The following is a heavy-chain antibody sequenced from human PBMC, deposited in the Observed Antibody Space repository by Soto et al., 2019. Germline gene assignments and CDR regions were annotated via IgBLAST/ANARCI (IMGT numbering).Heavy chain of an antibody. CDR3: ATGRNYYYYMDV. Sequence: GASVKVSCKVSGYTLTELSMHWVRQAPGKGLEWMGGFDPEDGETIYAQKYQGRVTMTEDTSTDTAYMEMSSLRSEDTAVYYCATGRNYYYYMDVWGKGTTVTVSS. V-gene: IGHV1-24*01. J-gene: IGHJ6*03. CDR2: FDPEDGET. CDR1: GYTLTELS.